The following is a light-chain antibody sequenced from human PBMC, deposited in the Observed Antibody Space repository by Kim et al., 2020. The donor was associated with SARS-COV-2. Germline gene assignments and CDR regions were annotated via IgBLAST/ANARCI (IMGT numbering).Light chain of an antibody. CDR3: MQATHWPYT. J-gene: IGKJ2*01. CDR1: QNLVYANGDTF. Sequence: QPASISCKSSQNLVYANGDTFLNWFHRRPGQSPRRLMYKVSDRDSGVPDRFSGSGSGTDFTLRISRVEAEDVGIYYCMQATHWPYTFGQGTKLEI. CDR2: KVS. V-gene: IGKV2-30*01.